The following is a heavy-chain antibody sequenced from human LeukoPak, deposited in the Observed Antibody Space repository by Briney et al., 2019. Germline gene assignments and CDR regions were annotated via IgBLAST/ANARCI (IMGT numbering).Heavy chain of an antibody. CDR3: ARFLYYYDSSGYYRGGNRFDP. CDR1: GYTFTSYG. Sequence: ASVKVSCKASGYTFTSYGISWVRQAPGQGLEWMGWISAYNGNTNYAQKLQGRVTMTTDTSTSTAYMELRSLRSDDTAVYYCARFLYYYDSSGYYRGGNRFDPWGQGNLVTVSS. D-gene: IGHD3-22*01. V-gene: IGHV1-18*01. J-gene: IGHJ5*02. CDR2: ISAYNGNT.